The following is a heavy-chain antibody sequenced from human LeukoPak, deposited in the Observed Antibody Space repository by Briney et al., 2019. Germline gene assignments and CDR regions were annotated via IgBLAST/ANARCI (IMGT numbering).Heavy chain of an antibody. D-gene: IGHD2-8*02. CDR1: GFTFSSFA. J-gene: IGHJ4*02. Sequence: GGSLRLSCAASGFTFSSFAMSWVRQAPGQGLEWVSAISDNSGNTYYADSVKGRFTISRDNSENTLYLQMNSLRAEDTAIYYCATYRQVLLPFESWGQGTLVTVSS. CDR2: ISDNSGNT. V-gene: IGHV3-23*01. CDR3: ATYRQVLLPFES.